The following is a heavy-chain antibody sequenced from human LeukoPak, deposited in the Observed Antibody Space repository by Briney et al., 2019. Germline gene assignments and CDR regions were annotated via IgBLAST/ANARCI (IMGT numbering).Heavy chain of an antibody. V-gene: IGHV1-69*05. Sequence: ASVKVSCKASGGTFSSYAISWVRQAPGQGLEWMGGIIPIFGTANYAQKFQGRVTITTDESTSTAYMELSSLRSEDTAVYYCARGGGGCSSTSCYSDYWGQGTLVTVSS. CDR2: IIPIFGTA. J-gene: IGHJ4*02. CDR3: ARGGGGCSSTSCYSDY. CDR1: GGTFSSYA. D-gene: IGHD2-2*02.